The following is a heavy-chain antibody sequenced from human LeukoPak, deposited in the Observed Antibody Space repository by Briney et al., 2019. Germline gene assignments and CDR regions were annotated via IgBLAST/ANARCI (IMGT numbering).Heavy chain of an antibody. Sequence: ASVKVSCKASGYTFTSYDINWVRQATGQGLEWMGWMNPNSGNTGYAQKFQGRVTMTRNTSISTAYMELSSLRSEDTAVYYCARGPPGGYYYYYGVDVWGQGTTVTVSS. CDR1: GYTFTSYD. J-gene: IGHJ6*02. CDR3: ARGPPGGYYYYYGVDV. CDR2: MNPNSGNT. V-gene: IGHV1-8*01. D-gene: IGHD4-23*01.